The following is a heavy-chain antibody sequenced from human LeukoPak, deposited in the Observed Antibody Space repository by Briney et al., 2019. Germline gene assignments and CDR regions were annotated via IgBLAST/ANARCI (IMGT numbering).Heavy chain of an antibody. D-gene: IGHD2-15*01. CDR2: ISAYNGNT. Sequence: ASVKVSCKASGYTFTSYGISWVRQAPGQGLEWMGWISAYNGNTNYAQKLQGRVTMTTDTSTGTAYMELRSLRSDDTAVYYCARDPDLDCSGGSCYYNWFDPWGQGTLVTVSS. J-gene: IGHJ5*02. V-gene: IGHV1-18*01. CDR1: GYTFTSYG. CDR3: ARDPDLDCSGGSCYYNWFDP.